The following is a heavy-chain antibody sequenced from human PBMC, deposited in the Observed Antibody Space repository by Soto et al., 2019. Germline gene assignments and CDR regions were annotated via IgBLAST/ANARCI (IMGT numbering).Heavy chain of an antibody. D-gene: IGHD1-26*01. CDR3: ARDRSGSYFFDY. CDR2: ISSSSSYI. V-gene: IGHV3-21*01. J-gene: IGHJ4*02. Sequence: GGSLRLSCSASGFTFSSYSMNWVRQAPGKGLEWVSSISSSSSYIYYADSVKGRFTISRDNAKNSLYLQMNSLRAEDTAVYYCARDRSGSYFFDYWGQGTLVTVSS. CDR1: GFTFSSYS.